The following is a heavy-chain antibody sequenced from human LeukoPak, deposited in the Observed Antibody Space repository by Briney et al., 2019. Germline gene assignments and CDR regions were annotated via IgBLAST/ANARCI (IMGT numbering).Heavy chain of an antibody. V-gene: IGHV3-9*03. Sequence: GGSLRPSCAASGFTFDDYAMHWVRQAPGKGLEWVSGISWNSGSIGYADSVKGRFTISRDNAKNSLYLQMNSLRAEDMALYYCAKASDYGGPYYFDYWGQGTLVTVSS. CDR2: ISWNSGSI. CDR3: AKASDYGGPYYFDY. CDR1: GFTFDDYA. J-gene: IGHJ4*02. D-gene: IGHD4-23*01.